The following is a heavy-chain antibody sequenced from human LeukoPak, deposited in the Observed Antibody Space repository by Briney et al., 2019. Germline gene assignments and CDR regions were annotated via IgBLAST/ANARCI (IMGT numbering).Heavy chain of an antibody. CDR3: TKDRHSSGWPNWFDP. CDR2: ISGDAVSK. J-gene: IGHJ5*02. D-gene: IGHD6-19*01. CDR1: GFTFSSYD. V-gene: IGHV3-23*01. Sequence: GGSLRLSCRGSGFTFSSYDLSWVRPAPGKGVEWVLRISGDAVSKYYAESVRGRFTISRDNSKDTLYLQMNSLRAEDTALYFCTKDRHSSGWPNWFDPWGQGSLVIVSS.